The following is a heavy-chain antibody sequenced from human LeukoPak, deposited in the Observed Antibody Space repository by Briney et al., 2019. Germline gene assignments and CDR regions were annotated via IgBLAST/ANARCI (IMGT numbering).Heavy chain of an antibody. V-gene: IGHV1-69*13. CDR3: AKEYSGTFSPFPSYFDY. J-gene: IGHJ4*01. D-gene: IGHD1-26*01. Sequence: SVKVSCKASGGTFSSYEISWVRQAPGQGLEWMGGIIPIFGIANYAQKFQGRVTIIADESTSTAYMELSSLRSEDTAVYYCAKEYSGTFSPFPSYFDYWGHGTLVTVSS. CDR1: GGTFSSYE. CDR2: IIPIFGIA.